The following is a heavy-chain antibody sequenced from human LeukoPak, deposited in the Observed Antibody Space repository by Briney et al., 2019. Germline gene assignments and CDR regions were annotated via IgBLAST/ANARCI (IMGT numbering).Heavy chain of an antibody. D-gene: IGHD3-10*01. CDR2: ISSRSDYI. Sequence: GGSLRLSCAASGFTFSGHIINWVRQAQGKGLEWVSSISSRSDYIQYADSVKGRFTISRDNAKNSLYLQMSGLRAEDTAVYYCARDALDGSGSYYNSPSNIDYWGQGTLVTVSS. CDR3: ARDALDGSGSYYNSPSNIDY. V-gene: IGHV3-21*01. J-gene: IGHJ4*02. CDR1: GFTFSGHI.